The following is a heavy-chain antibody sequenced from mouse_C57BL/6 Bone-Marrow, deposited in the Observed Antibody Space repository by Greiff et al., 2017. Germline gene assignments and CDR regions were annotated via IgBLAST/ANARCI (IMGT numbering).Heavy chain of an antibody. V-gene: IGHV5-4*01. CDR3: ARDRVGRSTMVPYAMDY. J-gene: IGHJ4*01. Sequence: EVKLMESGGGLVKPGGSLKLSCAASGFTFSSYAMSWVRQTPEKRLEWVATISDGGSSTYYPDNVKGRFTISRDNAKNNLYLQMSHMKAEDTAMYYCARDRVGRSTMVPYAMDYWGKGTSVTVSS. D-gene: IGHD2-1*01. CDR2: ISDGGSST. CDR1: GFTFSSYA.